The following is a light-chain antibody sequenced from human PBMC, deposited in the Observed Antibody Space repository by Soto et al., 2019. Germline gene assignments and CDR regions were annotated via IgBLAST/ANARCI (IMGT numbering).Light chain of an antibody. CDR2: EVF. J-gene: IGLJ2*01. Sequence: ALTQPASVSGSPGQSITISCTGTSSDVGGYDYVSWYQQHPGKVPKLMIYEVFRRPSGISDRFSGSKSGNTASLTISGLQAEDEADYYCCSYTTTSTFVFGGGTKLTVL. V-gene: IGLV2-14*03. CDR3: CSYTTTSTFV. CDR1: SSDVGGYDY.